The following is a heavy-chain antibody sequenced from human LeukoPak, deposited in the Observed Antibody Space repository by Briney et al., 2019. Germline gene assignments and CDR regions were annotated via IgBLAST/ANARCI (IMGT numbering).Heavy chain of an antibody. CDR2: INQSRST. Sequence: SETLSLTCAVYGGSFSGYYWSWIRQPPGKGLEWIGEINQSRSTNYNPSLKSRVTISVDTSKNQFSLKLSSVTAADTAVYYCARARLVTLRRWFDPWGQGTLVTVSS. J-gene: IGHJ5*02. V-gene: IGHV4-34*01. D-gene: IGHD3-9*01. CDR1: GGSFSGYY. CDR3: ARARLVTLRRWFDP.